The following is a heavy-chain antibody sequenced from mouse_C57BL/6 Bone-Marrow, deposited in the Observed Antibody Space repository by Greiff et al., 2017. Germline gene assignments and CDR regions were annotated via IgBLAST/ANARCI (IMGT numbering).Heavy chain of an antibody. Sequence: EVKLQESGEGLVKPGGSLKLSCAASGFTFSSYAMSWVRQTPEKRLEWVAYISSGGDYIYYADTVKGRFTISRDNARNTLYLQMSSLKSEDTAMYYCTREDYYSNYLAYWGQGTLVTVSA. J-gene: IGHJ3*01. CDR2: ISSGGDYI. V-gene: IGHV5-9-1*02. CDR3: TREDYYSNYLAY. CDR1: GFTFSSYA. D-gene: IGHD2-5*01.